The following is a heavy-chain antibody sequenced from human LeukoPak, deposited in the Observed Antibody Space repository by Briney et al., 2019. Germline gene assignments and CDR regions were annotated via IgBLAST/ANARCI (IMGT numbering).Heavy chain of an antibody. V-gene: IGHV3-21*01. CDR3: ARGGLYEQWLGDDGY. CDR2: ISSSSSSSYI. D-gene: IGHD6-19*01. CDR1: GFTFSSYS. Sequence: PGGSLRLSCAASGFTFSSYSMNWVRQAPGKGLEWVSSISSSSSSSYIYYADSVKGRFTISRDNAKNSLYLQMNSLRAEDTAVYYCARGGLYEQWLGDDGYWGQGTLVTVSS. J-gene: IGHJ4*02.